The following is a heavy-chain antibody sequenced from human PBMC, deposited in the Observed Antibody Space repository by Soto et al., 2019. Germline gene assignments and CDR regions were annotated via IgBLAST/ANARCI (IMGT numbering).Heavy chain of an antibody. CDR3: ARDAGLYYYDSSGYSYYFDY. Sequence: ASVKVSCKASGYTFTSYGISWVRQAPGQGLEWMGWISAYNGNTNYAQKLQGRVTMTTDTSTRTAYMELRSLRSDGTAVYYCARDAGLYYYDSSGYSYYFDYWGQGTLVTVSS. D-gene: IGHD3-22*01. CDR1: GYTFTSYG. J-gene: IGHJ4*02. V-gene: IGHV1-18*04. CDR2: ISAYNGNT.